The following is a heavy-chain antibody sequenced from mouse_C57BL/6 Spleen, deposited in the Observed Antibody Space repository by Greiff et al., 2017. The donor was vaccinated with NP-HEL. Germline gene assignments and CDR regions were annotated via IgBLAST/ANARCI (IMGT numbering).Heavy chain of an antibody. CDR1: GYAFSRYW. J-gene: IGHJ3*01. CDR2: IYPGDGDT. Sequence: QVQLQQSGAELVKPGASAKISCKASGYAFSRYWMNWVKQRPGKGLEWIGQIYPGDGDTNYNGKFKGKATLTADKSSSTAYMQLSSVASEDSAVYFCARRYYSNPWFAYWGQETLVTVSA. CDR3: ARRYYSNPWFAY. D-gene: IGHD2-5*01. V-gene: IGHV1-80*01.